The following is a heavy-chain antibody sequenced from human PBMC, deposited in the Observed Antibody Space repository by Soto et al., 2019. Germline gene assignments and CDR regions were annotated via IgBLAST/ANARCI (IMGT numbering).Heavy chain of an antibody. D-gene: IGHD3-10*02. Sequence: GXSXKVSFEASGYSXNSYYMHLVRQAHGQGLEWMGITNPSDGSTNYAQKFQGRVTMTSDTYTSTVYMEMGSMRSDDTAMYFCARSYVTSRPIDFWGQGTLVTVSS. J-gene: IGHJ4*02. CDR3: ARSYVTSRPIDF. V-gene: IGHV1-46*02. CDR1: GYSXNSYY. CDR2: TNPSDGST.